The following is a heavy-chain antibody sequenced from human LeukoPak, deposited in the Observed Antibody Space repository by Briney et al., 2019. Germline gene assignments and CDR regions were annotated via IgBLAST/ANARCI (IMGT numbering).Heavy chain of an antibody. Sequence: SETLSLTCAVYGGSFSGYYWSWIRQPPGKGLEWIGEINHSGSTNYNPSLKSRVTISVDTSKNQFSLKLSSVTAADTAVYYCARHSGYYYGSGSYYNPHYFDYWGQGTLVTVSS. CDR3: ARHSGYYYGSGSYYNPHYFDY. D-gene: IGHD3-10*01. J-gene: IGHJ4*02. V-gene: IGHV4-34*01. CDR2: INHSGST. CDR1: GGSFSGYY.